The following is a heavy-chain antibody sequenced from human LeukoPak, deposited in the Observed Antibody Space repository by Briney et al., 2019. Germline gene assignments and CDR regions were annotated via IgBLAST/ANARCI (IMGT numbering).Heavy chain of an antibody. CDR3: ARDHAYFAWFDP. CDR1: GYTFTSYA. D-gene: IGHD3-9*01. J-gene: IGHJ5*02. Sequence: ASVTVSCKASGYTFTSYAMHWVRQAPGQRLAWVGWTNAGNGNTKYSQKFQGRVTITRDTSASTAYMELSSLRSEDTAVYYCARDHAYFAWFDPWGQGTLVTVSS. V-gene: IGHV1-3*01. CDR2: TNAGNGNT.